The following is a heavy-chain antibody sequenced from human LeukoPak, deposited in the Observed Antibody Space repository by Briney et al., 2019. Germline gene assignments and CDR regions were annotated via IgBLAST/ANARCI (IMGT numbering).Heavy chain of an antibody. V-gene: IGHV4-34*01. J-gene: IGHJ4*02. Sequence: SETLSLTCAVYGGSFSGYYWSWIRQPPGKGLEWIGEINHSGSTNYNPALKSRVTISVDTSKNQFSPKLSSVTAADTAVYYCARGRHDYWGQGTLVTVSS. CDR1: GGSFSGYY. CDR2: INHSGST. CDR3: ARGRHDY.